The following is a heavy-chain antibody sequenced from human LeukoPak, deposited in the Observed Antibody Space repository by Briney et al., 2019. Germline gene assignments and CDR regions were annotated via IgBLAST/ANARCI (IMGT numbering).Heavy chain of an antibody. D-gene: IGHD3-22*01. CDR3: ARSLPDSSGYYYDY. CDR2: IWYDGTTK. V-gene: IGHV3-33*01. Sequence: PGGSLRLSCAASGFTFSSYGMHWVRQAPGKGLDWVAVIWYDGTTKYHADSVKGRFTISRDNSKTTLYLQMNSLRAEDTAVYYCARSLPDSSGYYYDYWGQGTLVTVSS. CDR1: GFTFSSYG. J-gene: IGHJ4*02.